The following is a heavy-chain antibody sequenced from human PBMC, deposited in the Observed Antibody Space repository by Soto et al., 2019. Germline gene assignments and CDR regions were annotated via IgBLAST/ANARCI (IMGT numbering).Heavy chain of an antibody. CDR2: ISYSGGST. V-gene: IGHV3-23*01. CDR1: GFTFSSYA. Sequence: GGSLRLSCAASGFTFSSYAMSWVRQAPGKGLEKVSGISYSGGSTYYADSVKGRFTISRDNSKNTLHLQMNSLRAEDTAVYYCAKDRARGYCTSTSCYGDYYYYMDVWGKGTTVTVSS. J-gene: IGHJ6*03. CDR3: AKDRARGYCTSTSCYGDYYYYMDV. D-gene: IGHD2-2*01.